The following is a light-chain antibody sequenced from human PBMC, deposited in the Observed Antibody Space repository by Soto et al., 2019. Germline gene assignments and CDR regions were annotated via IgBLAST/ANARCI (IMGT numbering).Light chain of an antibody. Sequence: EIVLTQSPGALSLSPGERATLSCRASQTVSDNYLAWYQQKPVQAPRLLIYGASTRATGIPDRFSGSCSRTYVSLTSSRLAPEDFAVYSYHQDGGSPRVSIGGGTKVEIK. J-gene: IGKJ4*01. V-gene: IGKV3-20*01. CDR2: GAS. CDR1: QTVSDNY. CDR3: HQDGGSPRVS.